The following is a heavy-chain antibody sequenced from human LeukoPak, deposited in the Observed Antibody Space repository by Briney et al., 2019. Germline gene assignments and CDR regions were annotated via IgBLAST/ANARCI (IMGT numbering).Heavy chain of an antibody. D-gene: IGHD3/OR15-3a*01. CDR1: GFTFSSYG. CDR3: ARDRRVIFGAMGYMDV. J-gene: IGHJ6*03. Sequence: HTGGSLRLSCAASGFTFSSYGMHWVRQAPGKGLEWVAVIWYDGSNKYYADSVKGRFTISRDNSKNTLYLQMNSLRAEDTAVYYCARDRRVIFGAMGYMDVWGKGTTVTVSS. V-gene: IGHV3-33*01. CDR2: IWYDGSNK.